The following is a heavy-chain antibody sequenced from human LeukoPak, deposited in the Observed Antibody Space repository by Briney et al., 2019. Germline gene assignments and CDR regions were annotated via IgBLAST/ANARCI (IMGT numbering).Heavy chain of an antibody. CDR2: IYYSGST. CDR1: GGPISSSSYY. J-gene: IGHJ3*02. Sequence: PSETLSLTCTVSGGPISSSSYYWGWIRQPPGKGLEWIGSIYYSGSTYYNPSLKSRVTISVDKSKNQFSLKLSSVTAADTAVYYCARAGDSSSYAFDIWGQGTMVTVSS. V-gene: IGHV4-39*07. CDR3: ARAGDSSSYAFDI. D-gene: IGHD3-22*01.